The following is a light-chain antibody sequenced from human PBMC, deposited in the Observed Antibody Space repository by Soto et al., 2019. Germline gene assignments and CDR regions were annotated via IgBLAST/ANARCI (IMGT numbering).Light chain of an antibody. J-gene: IGKJ1*01. CDR1: QSVRSSY. V-gene: IGKV3-15*01. Sequence: EIVLTQSPVTLSLSPGERATLSCRASQSVRSSYLAWYQQKPGQAPRLLIYGASTRATGIPARFSGSGSGTEFTLTISSLQSEDFALYSCQQYNTWPPTFGQGTKV. CDR3: QQYNTWPPT. CDR2: GAS.